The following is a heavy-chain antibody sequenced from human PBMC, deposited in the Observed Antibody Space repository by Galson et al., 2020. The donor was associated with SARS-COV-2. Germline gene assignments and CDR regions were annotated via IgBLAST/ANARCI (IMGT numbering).Heavy chain of an antibody. V-gene: IGHV3-74*03. CDR2: IHSDGSDT. J-gene: IGHJ6*03. Sequence: VSRIHSDGSDTKYADSVKGRFTISRDNPKNTLFLQLNSLRAEDTAVYYCARESAVGGGYYMDVWGKGTTVTVSS. D-gene: IGHD3-16*01. CDR3: ARESAVGGGYYMDV.